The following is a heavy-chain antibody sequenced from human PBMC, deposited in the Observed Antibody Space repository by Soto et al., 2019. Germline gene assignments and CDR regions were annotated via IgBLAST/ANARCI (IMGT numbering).Heavy chain of an antibody. CDR2: IYYSGST. V-gene: IGHV4-61*01. CDR1: GGSVSSGSYY. CDR3: ARVVLVPAARGYNWFAP. J-gene: IGHJ5*02. D-gene: IGHD2-2*01. Sequence: SETLSLTCTASGGSVSSGSYYWSWIRQPPGKGLEWIGYIYYSGSTNYNPSRKSRVTISVDTSKNQFSLKLSSVTAADTAVYYGARVVLVPAARGYNWFAPWGQGTLVTVSP.